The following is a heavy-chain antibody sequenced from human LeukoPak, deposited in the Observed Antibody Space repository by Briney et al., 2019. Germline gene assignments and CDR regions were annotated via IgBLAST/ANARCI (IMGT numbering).Heavy chain of an antibody. Sequence: ASVKVSCKASGYTFTGYYMHWVRQAPGQGLEWMGWINPNSGGTNYAQKFQGRVTMTSDTSISTTYMELNSLRSDDTALYYCTRDRGYGWYVSDHWGQGTLVTVSS. D-gene: IGHD6-19*01. CDR1: GYTFTGYY. J-gene: IGHJ4*02. CDR2: INPNSGGT. V-gene: IGHV1-2*02. CDR3: TRDRGYGWYVSDH.